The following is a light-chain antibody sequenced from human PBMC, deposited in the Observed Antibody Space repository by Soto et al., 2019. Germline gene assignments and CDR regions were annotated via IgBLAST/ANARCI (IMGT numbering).Light chain of an antibody. CDR1: QSISSY. V-gene: IGKV3-11*01. J-gene: IGKJ5*01. CDR3: QQRDSWPIT. CDR2: DAS. Sequence: EIVLTQSPATLSLFRGERATLSCRASQSISSYLAWYQQKPGQAPRLLIHDASDRAAGIPARFSGSGSGTDFTLTISSLEPEDFAIYYCQQRDSWPITFGQGTRLEIK.